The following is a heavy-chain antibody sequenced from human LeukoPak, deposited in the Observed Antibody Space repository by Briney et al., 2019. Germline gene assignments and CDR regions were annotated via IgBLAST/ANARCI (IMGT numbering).Heavy chain of an antibody. V-gene: IGHV4-34*01. CDR2: INHSGST. CDR3: ARAQRNYGSRAFDY. CDR1: GGSISSYY. J-gene: IGHJ4*02. D-gene: IGHD1-7*01. Sequence: SETLSLTCTVSGGSISSYYWSWIRQPPGKGLEWIGEINHSGSTNYNPSLKSRVTISVDTSKNQFSLKLSSVTAADTAVYYCARAQRNYGSRAFDYWGQGTLVTVSS.